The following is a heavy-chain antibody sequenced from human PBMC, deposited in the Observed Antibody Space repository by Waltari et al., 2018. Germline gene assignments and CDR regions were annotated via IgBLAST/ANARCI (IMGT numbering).Heavy chain of an antibody. CDR2: IWYDGSNK. CDR3: AKWGYSSSWCFDY. J-gene: IGHJ4*02. V-gene: IGHV3-33*06. D-gene: IGHD6-13*01. Sequence: QVQLVESGGGVVQPGRSLRLSCAASGFTFSSYGMHWVRQAPGKGLEWVAVIWYDGSNKYYADSVKGRFTSSRDNSKNTLYLQMNSLRAEDTAVYYCAKWGYSSSWCFDYWGQGTLVTVSS. CDR1: GFTFSSYG.